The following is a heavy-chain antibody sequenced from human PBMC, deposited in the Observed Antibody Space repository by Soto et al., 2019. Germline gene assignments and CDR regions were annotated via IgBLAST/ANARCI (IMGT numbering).Heavy chain of an antibody. CDR3: AKHYASTWYWYFDP. CDR1: GFSFSNFA. J-gene: IGHJ5*02. D-gene: IGHD6-13*01. CDR2: ISGSGDKT. V-gene: IGHV3-23*01. Sequence: XGSLTLACAASGFSFSNFATSWVRQAPGTGLEWVSSISGSGDKTYYLDSVKGRFTISRDNSKNTLYLHMNSLGAEDTAVYFCAKHYASTWYWYFDPWGQGTLVTVSS.